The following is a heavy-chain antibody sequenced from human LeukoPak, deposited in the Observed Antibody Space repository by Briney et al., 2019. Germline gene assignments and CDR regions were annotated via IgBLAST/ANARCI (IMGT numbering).Heavy chain of an antibody. CDR3: ARGIAAAGYYYMDV. V-gene: IGHV4-34*01. CDR1: GGSFSSHY. J-gene: IGHJ6*03. D-gene: IGHD6-13*01. CDR2: IYYSGST. Sequence: SETLSLTCAVFGGSFSSHYWGWIRQPPGKGLEWIGNIYYSGSTYYNPSLKSRVSISVDTSENQLSLKLSSVTPADTAVYYCARGIAAAGYYYMDVWGKGTTVTVSS.